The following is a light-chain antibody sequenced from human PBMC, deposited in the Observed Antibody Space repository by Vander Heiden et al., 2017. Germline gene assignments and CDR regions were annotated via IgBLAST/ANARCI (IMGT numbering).Light chain of an antibody. J-gene: IGLJ2*01. CDR2: KDS. CDR1: ALPKQY. Sequence: SSELTQPPSVSVSPGQTARITCSGDALPKQYAYWYQQKPGQAPVLVIYKDSERPSGIPERFSGSSSGTTVTLTISGVQAEDEADYYCQSADSSGTIGVFGGGTKLTVL. CDR3: QSADSSGTIGV. V-gene: IGLV3-25*03.